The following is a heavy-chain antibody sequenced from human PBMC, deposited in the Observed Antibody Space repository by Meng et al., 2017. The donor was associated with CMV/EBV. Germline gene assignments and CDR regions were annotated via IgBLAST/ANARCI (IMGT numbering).Heavy chain of an antibody. V-gene: IGHV4-39*07. D-gene: IGHD6-13*01. CDR2: IYYSGST. CDR3: AREPLGSSWSPLHFDY. J-gene: IGHJ4*02. CDR1: GGSFSSSSYY. Sequence: SETLSLTCTVSGGSFSSSSYYWGWIRQPPGKGLEWIGSIYYSGSTYYNPSLKSRVTISVDTSKNQFSLKLSSVTAADTAVYYCAREPLGSSWSPLHFDYWGQGTLVTVSS.